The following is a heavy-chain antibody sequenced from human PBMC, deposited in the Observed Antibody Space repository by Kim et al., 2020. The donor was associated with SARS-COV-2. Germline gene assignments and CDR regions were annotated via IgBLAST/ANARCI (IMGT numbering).Heavy chain of an antibody. CDR3: ARDLKLNRWWDYYGMDV. V-gene: IGHV3-33*01. D-gene: IGHD2-8*02. CDR1: GFTFSSYG. J-gene: IGHJ6*02. Sequence: GGSLRLSCAASGFTFSSYGMHWVRQAPGKGLEWVAVIWYDGSNKYYADSVKGRFTISRDNSKNTLYLQMNSLRAEDTAVYYCARDLKLNRWWDYYGMDVWGQGTTVTVSS. CDR2: IWYDGSNK.